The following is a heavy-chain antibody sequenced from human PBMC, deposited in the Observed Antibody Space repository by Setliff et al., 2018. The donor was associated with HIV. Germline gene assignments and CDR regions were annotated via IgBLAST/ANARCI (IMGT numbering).Heavy chain of an antibody. CDR1: GGIFSSYA. J-gene: IGHJ4*02. CDR3: ARHGDYYDISAHHEPFDY. Sequence: SVKVSCKASGGIFSSYALSWVRQAPGQGLEWLGGIVPIFGTANYAQKFQGRVTITADASTSTAYMELSSLRPEDTAVYYCARHGDYYDISAHHEPFDYWGQGTLVTVSS. CDR2: IVPIFGTA. V-gene: IGHV1-69*13. D-gene: IGHD3-22*01.